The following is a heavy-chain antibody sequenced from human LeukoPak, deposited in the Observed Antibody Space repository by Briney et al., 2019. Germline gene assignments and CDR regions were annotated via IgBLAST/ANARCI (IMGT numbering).Heavy chain of an antibody. CDR2: ISAYNGNT. CDR1: GYTFTSYG. V-gene: IGHV1-18*01. D-gene: IGHD3-22*01. CDR3: AREIREYDSSGYDFDY. Sequence: ASVKVSCKASGYTFTSYGICWVRQAPGQGLEWMGWISAYNGNTNYAQKLQGRVTMTTDTSTSTAYMELRSLRSDDTAVYYCAREIREYDSSGYDFDYWGQGTLVTVSS. J-gene: IGHJ4*02.